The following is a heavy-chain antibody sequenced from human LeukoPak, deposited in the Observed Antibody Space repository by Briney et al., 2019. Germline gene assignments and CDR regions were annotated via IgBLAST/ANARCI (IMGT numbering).Heavy chain of an antibody. CDR3: ARGGRAEPDPLYYYYYYMDV. V-gene: IGHV3-11*01. CDR1: GFTFSDYY. J-gene: IGHJ6*03. Sequence: GGSLRLSCAASGFTFSDYYMSWIRQAPGKGLEWVSYISSSGSTIYYADSVKGRFTISRDNAKNSLYLQMNSLRSEDTAVYYCARGGRAEPDPLYYYYYYMDVWGKGTTVTISS. D-gene: IGHD1-26*01. CDR2: ISSSGSTI.